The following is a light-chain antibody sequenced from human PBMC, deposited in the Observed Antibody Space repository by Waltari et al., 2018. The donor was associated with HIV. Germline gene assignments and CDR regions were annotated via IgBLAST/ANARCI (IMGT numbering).Light chain of an antibody. V-gene: IGKV3-15*01. CDR2: GPS. CDR3: QQYNEWPRT. J-gene: IGKJ1*01. Sequence: EIVMTQSPATLSVSPGERATLSCRASQRVSNNLAWYQQKPGQAPRLLIYGPSTRATGTPARFSASGSGTEFTLTISSLQSEDFAIYYCQQYNEWPRTFGQGTKVEIK. CDR1: QRVSNN.